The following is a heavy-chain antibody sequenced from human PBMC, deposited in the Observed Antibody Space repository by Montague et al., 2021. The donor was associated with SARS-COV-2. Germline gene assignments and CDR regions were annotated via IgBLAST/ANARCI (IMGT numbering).Heavy chain of an antibody. J-gene: IGHJ4*02. CDR2: IGHTGTTT. D-gene: IGHD1-26*01. Sequence: LSLTCTVSGGSIGSSNWWSWVRQSPGRGLEYLAYIGHTGTTTYYADSVKGRFTVSRDNTRDSLYLHLNSLTVEDTAVYYCARDLWGGATPLEYWGQGTRVTVSS. V-gene: IGHV3-48*03. CDR1: GGSIGSSNW. CDR3: ARDLWGGATPLEY.